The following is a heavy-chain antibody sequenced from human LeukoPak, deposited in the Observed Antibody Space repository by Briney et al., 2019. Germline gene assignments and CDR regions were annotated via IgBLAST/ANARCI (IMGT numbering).Heavy chain of an antibody. CDR3: AREGFNWNYCWDV. J-gene: IGHJ6*04. CDR2: NIPIFGTA. V-gene: IGHV1-69*05. D-gene: IGHD1-20*01. CDR1: GGTFSSYA. Sequence: SVKVSCKASGGTFSSYAISWVRQAPGQGLEWMGGNIPIFGTANYAQKFQGRVTITTDESTSTAYMELSSLRSEDTAVYYCAREGFNWNYCWDVWGKGTTVTVSS.